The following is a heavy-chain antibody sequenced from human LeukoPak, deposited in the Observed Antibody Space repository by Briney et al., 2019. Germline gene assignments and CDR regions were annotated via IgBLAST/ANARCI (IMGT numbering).Heavy chain of an antibody. V-gene: IGHV1-69*13. J-gene: IGHJ4*02. CDR2: IIPIFGTA. CDR1: GGTFSSYA. Sequence: SVKVSCKASGGTFSSYAISWVRQAPGQGLEWMGGIIPIFGTANYAQKFQGRVTITADESTSTAYMELSSLRSEDTAVYYCAGGTLNRSSWYTGDFDYWGQGTLVTVSS. CDR3: AGGTLNRSSWYTGDFDY. D-gene: IGHD6-13*01.